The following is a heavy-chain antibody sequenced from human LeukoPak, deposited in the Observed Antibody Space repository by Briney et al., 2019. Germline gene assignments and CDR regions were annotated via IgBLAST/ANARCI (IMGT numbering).Heavy chain of an antibody. CDR2: ISSRSTYT. V-gene: IGHV3-21*01. CDR1: GFTFTRYS. D-gene: IGHD3-22*01. CDR3: TRDLEDGSGYYYLDS. J-gene: IGHJ4*02. Sequence: PGESLRLSCAASGFTFTRYSMNWVRQAPGKGLEWVSSISSRSTYTDYIDSVRGRFTISRDNGKNSVYLQLNSLRVEDTAIYFCTRDLEDGSGYYYLDSWSQGTLVTVSS.